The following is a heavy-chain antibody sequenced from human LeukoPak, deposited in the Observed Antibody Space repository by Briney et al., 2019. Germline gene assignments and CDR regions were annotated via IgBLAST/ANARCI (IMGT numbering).Heavy chain of an antibody. CDR3: ATWRTAKTEIDY. CDR1: GGSISNSGYY. Sequence: PSETLSLTCTVSGGSISNSGYYWGWIRQPPGKGLEWIGNIYYSGSPYYNPSLKSRVTISVDTSKNQFSLRLSSVTAADTAVYYCATWRTAKTEIDYWGQGTLVTVSS. V-gene: IGHV4-39*01. J-gene: IGHJ4*02. D-gene: IGHD2-21*02. CDR2: IYYSGSP.